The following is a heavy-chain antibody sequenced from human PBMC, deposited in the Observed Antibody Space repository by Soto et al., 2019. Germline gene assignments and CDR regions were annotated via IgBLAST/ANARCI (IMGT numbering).Heavy chain of an antibody. CDR2: IYYSGST. CDR3: ARDPGPTHSEYYYYGMDV. Sequence: SETLSLTCTVSGGSISSGGYYWSWIRQHPGKGLERIGYIYYSGSTYYNPSLKSRVTISVDTSKNQFSLKLSSVTAADTAVYYCARDPGPTHSEYYYYGMDVWGQGTTVTVSS. J-gene: IGHJ6*02. V-gene: IGHV4-31*03. CDR1: GGSISSGGYY.